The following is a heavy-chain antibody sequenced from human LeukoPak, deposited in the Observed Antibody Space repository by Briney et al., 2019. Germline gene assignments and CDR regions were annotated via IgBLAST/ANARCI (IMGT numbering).Heavy chain of an antibody. J-gene: IGHJ6*03. CDR2: IYTSGST. CDR3: ARTPLYCSGGSCYPGYYYYYMDV. D-gene: IGHD2-15*01. V-gene: IGHV4-4*07. Sequence: SQTLSLTCTVSGGSISSYYWSWIRRPAGKGLEWIGRIYTSGSTNYNPSLKSRVTMSVDTSKNQFSLKLSSVTAADTAVYYCARTPLYCSGGSCYPGYYYYYMDVWGKGTTVTVSS. CDR1: GGSISSYY.